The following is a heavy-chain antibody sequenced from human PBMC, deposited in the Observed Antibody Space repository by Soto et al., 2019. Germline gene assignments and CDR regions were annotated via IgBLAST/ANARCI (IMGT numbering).Heavy chain of an antibody. CDR2: TDDSGGT. D-gene: IGHD4-17*01. CDR1: SGSISSGTW. V-gene: IGHV4-4*02. J-gene: IGHJ4*02. Sequence: SETLSLTCAVSSGSISSGTWWSWVRQSPGKGLEWIGQTDDSGGTEYNPSHKSRVTISVDKSKSQICLNLISVTAADTAMYYCARHGGFYFDCWGQGTLVTVSS. CDR3: ARHGGFYFDC.